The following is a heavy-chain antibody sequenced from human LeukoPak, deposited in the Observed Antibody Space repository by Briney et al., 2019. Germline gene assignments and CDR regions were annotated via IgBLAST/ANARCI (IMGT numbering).Heavy chain of an antibody. D-gene: IGHD5-18*01. CDR3: ARRKGYSYGTIDY. CDR1: GYSFTSCW. Sequence: GESLKISCKGSGYSFTSCWIGWVRQMPGKGLEWMGIIYPGDSDTRYSPSFQGQVTISADKYISTAYLQWSSLKASDTAMYYCARRKGYSYGTIDYWGQGTLVTVSS. V-gene: IGHV5-51*01. J-gene: IGHJ4*02. CDR2: IYPGDSDT.